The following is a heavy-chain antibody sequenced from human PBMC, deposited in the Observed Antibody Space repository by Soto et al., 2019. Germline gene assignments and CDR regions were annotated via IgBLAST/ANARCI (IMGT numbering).Heavy chain of an antibody. Sequence: TSETLSLTCAVYGGSFSGYYWSWIRQPPGKGLEWIGEINHSGSTNYNPSLKSRVTISVDTSKNQFSLKLSSVTAADTAVYYCARGNFMLELSYYFDYWGQGTLVTVSS. V-gene: IGHV4-34*01. CDR3: ARGNFMLELSYYFDY. J-gene: IGHJ4*02. D-gene: IGHD1-7*01. CDR2: INHSGST. CDR1: GGSFSGYY.